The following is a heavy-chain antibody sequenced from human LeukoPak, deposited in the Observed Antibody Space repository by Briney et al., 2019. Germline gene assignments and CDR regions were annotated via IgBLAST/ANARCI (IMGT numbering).Heavy chain of an antibody. CDR2: VKKDASEK. D-gene: IGHD6-19*01. CDR1: GFTFRNNW. Sequence: GSLRLSFAASGFTFRNNWMTWVRQAPGKGLGWVASVKKDASEKYYVDSVKGRFTISRDNAKNSLYLQMNSLRAEDTAVYYCATGGSRNGWSSYWGQGIRVTVSS. CDR3: ATGGSRNGWSSY. J-gene: IGHJ4*02. V-gene: IGHV3-7*01.